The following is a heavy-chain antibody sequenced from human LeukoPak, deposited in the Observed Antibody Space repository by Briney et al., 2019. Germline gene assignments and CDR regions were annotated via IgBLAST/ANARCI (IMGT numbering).Heavy chain of an antibody. CDR3: ATIVSDSSGWYHFDH. D-gene: IGHD6-19*01. J-gene: IGHJ4*02. Sequence: GGSLRLSWAASGFTVSSKYMAWVRQAPGKGLEWVSFINSGGTTNYADSVKGRFTISRDYSKNTLNLQMSSLRVEDTAVYYCATIVSDSSGWYHFDHWGQGALVTVSS. CDR1: GFTVSSKY. V-gene: IGHV3-66*01. CDR2: INSGGTT.